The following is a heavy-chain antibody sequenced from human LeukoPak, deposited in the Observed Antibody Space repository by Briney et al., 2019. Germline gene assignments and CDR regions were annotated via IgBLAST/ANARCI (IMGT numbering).Heavy chain of an antibody. Sequence: GGSLRLSCAASGFTFSSYWMSGVRQAPGKGLEWVANIKQDGSEKYYVDSVKGRFTISRDNAKNSLYLQMNSLRAEDTAVYYCARDNWNYLFDYWGQGTLVTVSS. V-gene: IGHV3-7*01. CDR1: GFTFSSYW. CDR3: ARDNWNYLFDY. D-gene: IGHD1-7*01. J-gene: IGHJ4*02. CDR2: IKQDGSEK.